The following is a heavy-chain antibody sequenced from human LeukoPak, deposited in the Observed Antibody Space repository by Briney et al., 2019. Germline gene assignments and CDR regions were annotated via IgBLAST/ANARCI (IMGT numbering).Heavy chain of an antibody. J-gene: IGHJ4*02. CDR1: GFTFSSHG. D-gene: IGHD6-19*01. CDR3: AKVGSSGWYGDY. Sequence: GRSLRLSCAASGFTFSSHGMHWVRRPPGKGLEWVAVMSYDGNNKYYADSVKGRFTISRDNSKNTLHLQMNSLRAEDTAVYYCAKVGSSGWYGDYWGQGTLVTVSS. V-gene: IGHV3-30*18. CDR2: MSYDGNNK.